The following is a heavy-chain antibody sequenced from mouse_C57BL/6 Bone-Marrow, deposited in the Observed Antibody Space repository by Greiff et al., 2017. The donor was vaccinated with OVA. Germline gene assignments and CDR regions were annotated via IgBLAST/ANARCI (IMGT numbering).Heavy chain of an antibody. CDR3: ARSGGTRFAY. CDR2: IYPGSGNT. D-gene: IGHD3-1*01. V-gene: IGHV1-76*01. Sequence: VKLMESGAELVRPGASVKLSCKASGYTFTDYYINWVKQRPGQGLEWIARIYPGSGNTYYNEKFKGKATLTAEKSSSTAYMQLSSLTSEDSAVYFCARSGGTRFAYWGQGTLVTVSA. J-gene: IGHJ3*01. CDR1: GYTFTDYY.